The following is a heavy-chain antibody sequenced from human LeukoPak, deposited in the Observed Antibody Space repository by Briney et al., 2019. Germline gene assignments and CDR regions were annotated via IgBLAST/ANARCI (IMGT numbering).Heavy chain of an antibody. CDR1: GFTFSNYA. Sequence: GGSLRLSCAASGFTFSNYAMHWVRQAPGKGLEWVALISYDGSVEKNAASVKGRFTISRDNAKNSLYLQMNSLRAEDTAVYYCARGDSSSWYPFDYWGQGTLVTVSS. CDR2: ISYDGSVE. V-gene: IGHV3-30*04. D-gene: IGHD6-13*01. CDR3: ARGDSSSWYPFDY. J-gene: IGHJ4*02.